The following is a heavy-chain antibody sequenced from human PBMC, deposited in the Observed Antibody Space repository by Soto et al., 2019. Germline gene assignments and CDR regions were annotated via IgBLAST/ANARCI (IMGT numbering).Heavy chain of an antibody. Sequence: SETLSLTCAVYGGSFSGYYWSWIRQPPGKGLEWIGEINHSGSTNYNPSLKSRVTISVDTSKNQFSLKLSSVTAADTAVYYCARGELRVGGGSYLYYYYYMDVWGKGTTVTVSS. D-gene: IGHD2-15*01. J-gene: IGHJ6*03. CDR3: ARGELRVGGGSYLYYYYYMDV. CDR2: INHSGST. CDR1: GGSFSGYY. V-gene: IGHV4-34*01.